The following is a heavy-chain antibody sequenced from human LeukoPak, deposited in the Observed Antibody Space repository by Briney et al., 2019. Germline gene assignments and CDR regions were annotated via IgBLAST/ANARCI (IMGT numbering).Heavy chain of an antibody. V-gene: IGHV1-3*04. CDR3: ARDSSGAPDDC. CDR1: GYTFTSYA. Sequence: ASVKVSCKTSGYTFTSYAMHWVRQAPGQRLEWMGCINTGNGNTKYSQKFQGRVTITRDTSASTAYMELSSLRSEDTAVYYCARDSSGAPDDCWGQGTLVTVSS. J-gene: IGHJ4*02. CDR2: INTGNGNT.